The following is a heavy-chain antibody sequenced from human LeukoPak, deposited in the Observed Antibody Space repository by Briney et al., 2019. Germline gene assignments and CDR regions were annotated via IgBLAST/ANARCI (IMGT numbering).Heavy chain of an antibody. V-gene: IGHV3-48*04. J-gene: IGHJ4*02. CDR3: ATHTYYYGSGSYQTDY. CDR1: GFTFSSYS. Sequence: GGSLRLSCAASGFTFSSYSMNWVRQAPGKGLEWVSYISSSSSTIYYADSVKGRFTISRDNAKNSLYLQMNSLRAEDTAVYYCATHTYYYGSGSYQTDYWGQGTLVTVSS. D-gene: IGHD3-10*01. CDR2: ISSSSSTI.